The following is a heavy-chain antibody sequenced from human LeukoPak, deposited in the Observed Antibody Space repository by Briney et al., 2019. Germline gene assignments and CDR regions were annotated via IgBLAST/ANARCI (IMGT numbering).Heavy chain of an antibody. CDR3: ARSAPVDTAMVTYYYYYYMDV. CDR1: GGTFSSYA. CDR2: IIPIFGTA. Sequence: SVKVSCKASGGTFSSYAISWVRQAPGQGLEWMGGIIPIFGTANYAQKFQGRVTITTDESTSTAYMELSSLRSEDTAVYYCARSAPVDTAMVTYYYYYYMDVWGKGTTVTVSS. D-gene: IGHD5-18*01. J-gene: IGHJ6*03. V-gene: IGHV1-69*05.